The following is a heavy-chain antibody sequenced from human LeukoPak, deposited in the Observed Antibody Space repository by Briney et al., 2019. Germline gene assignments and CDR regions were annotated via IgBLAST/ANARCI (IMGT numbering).Heavy chain of an antibody. CDR3: ATAPLYSSSWFFRGYFDV. Sequence: PGGSLRLSCAASGFTFSNFAMHWGRQAPGKGREGVAVISYDGSRKDYADSAKGRFTISRDNSTNALYLEITSLTSEDTAVYYCATAPLYSSSWFFRGYFDVWGQGTLVTVSS. CDR2: ISYDGSRK. D-gene: IGHD6-13*01. V-gene: IGHV3-30*04. J-gene: IGHJ4*02. CDR1: GFTFSNFA.